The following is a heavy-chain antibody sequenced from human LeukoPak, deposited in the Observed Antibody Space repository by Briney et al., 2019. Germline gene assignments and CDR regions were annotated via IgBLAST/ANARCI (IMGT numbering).Heavy chain of an antibody. V-gene: IGHV3-73*01. Sequence: GESLRLSCAASGFTFSGSAMHWVRQASGKGLEWVGRIRSKANSYATAYAASVKGRFTISRDDSKNTAYLQMNSLKTEDTAVYYCARDAYSSSWDAEYFQHWGQGTLVTVSS. CDR3: ARDAYSSSWDAEYFQH. D-gene: IGHD6-13*01. CDR1: GFTFSGSA. J-gene: IGHJ1*01. CDR2: IRSKANSYAT.